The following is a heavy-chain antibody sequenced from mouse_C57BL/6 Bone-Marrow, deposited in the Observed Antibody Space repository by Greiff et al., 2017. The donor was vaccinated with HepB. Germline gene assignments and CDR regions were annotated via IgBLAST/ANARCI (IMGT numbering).Heavy chain of an antibody. Sequence: VQLQQSGAELARPGASVKLSCKASGYTFTSYGISWVKQRTGQGLEWIGEIYPRSGNTYYNEKFKGKATLTADKSSSTAYMELRSLTSEDSAAYFCARSGGYYPWGQGTTLTVSS. J-gene: IGHJ2*01. CDR1: GYTFTSYG. D-gene: IGHD2-3*01. CDR2: IYPRSGNT. CDR3: ARSGGYYP. V-gene: IGHV1-81*01.